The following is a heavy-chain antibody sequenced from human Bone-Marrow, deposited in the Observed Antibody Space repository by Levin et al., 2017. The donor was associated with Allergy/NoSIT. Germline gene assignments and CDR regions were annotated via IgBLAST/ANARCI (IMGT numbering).Heavy chain of an antibody. CDR2: IKSRADGGTT. CDR1: GFTFSNAW. J-gene: IGHJ4*02. V-gene: IGHV3-15*01. Sequence: GESLKISCAASGFTFSNAWMNWVRQTPGKGLEWVGRIKSRADGGTTDYAAPVKGRFTVSREDSKNTLYLHINGLTTDDTAGYYCATDSLVVSGEGWPDGSFDFWGQGTLVTVSS. D-gene: IGHD3-22*01. CDR3: ATDSLVVSGEGWPDGSFDF.